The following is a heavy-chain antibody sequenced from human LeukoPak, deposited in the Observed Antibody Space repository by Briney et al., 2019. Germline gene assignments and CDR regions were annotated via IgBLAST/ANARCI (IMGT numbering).Heavy chain of an antibody. CDR3: VSGNDPDYVWGTYRLDAFDI. CDR1: GDTFSDYS. J-gene: IGHJ3*02. D-gene: IGHD3-16*02. CDR2: ISRSGTYI. Sequence: PGRSLRLSCAASGDTFSDYSVSWVRQLPGKWLELVSSISRSGTYIYYADSVKGRFTLSRDNAKNSLFLQMNSLRAEDTAVYYCVSGNDPDYVWGTYRLDAFDIWGEGTMVIVSS. V-gene: IGHV3-21*01.